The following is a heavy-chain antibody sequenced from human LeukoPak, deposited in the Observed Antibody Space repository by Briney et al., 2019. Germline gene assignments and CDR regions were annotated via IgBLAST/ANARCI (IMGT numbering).Heavy chain of an antibody. CDR2: IYYSGST. CDR3: ARHWHRMATTAFDP. CDR1: GGSISSGGYY. V-gene: IGHV4-31*03. D-gene: IGHD5-24*01. Sequence: SQTLSLTCTVSGGSISSGGYYWSWIRQHPGKGLEWIGYIYYSGSTNYNPSLKSRVTISVDTSKNQFSLKLSSVTAADTAVYYCARHWHRMATTAFDPWGQGTLVTVSS. J-gene: IGHJ5*02.